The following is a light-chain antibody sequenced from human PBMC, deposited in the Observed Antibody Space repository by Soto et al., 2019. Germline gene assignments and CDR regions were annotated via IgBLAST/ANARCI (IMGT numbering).Light chain of an antibody. J-gene: IGLJ2*01. CDR3: SSYTSSSTL. Sequence: QSALTQPASVSGSPGQSITISCTGTSSDICGNNYVSWYQQHPGKAPKLMIYDVTNRPSGVSNRFSGSKSGNTASLTISGHQAEDEAAYYCSSYTSSSTLFGGGTKLTVL. CDR2: DVT. CDR1: SSDICGNNY. V-gene: IGLV2-14*03.